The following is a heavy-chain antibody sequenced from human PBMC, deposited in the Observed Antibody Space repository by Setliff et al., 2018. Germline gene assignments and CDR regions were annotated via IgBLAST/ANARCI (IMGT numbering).Heavy chain of an antibody. J-gene: IGHJ6*02. D-gene: IGHD3-10*01. CDR1: GVSMSNYY. Sequence: PSETLSLTCNVSGVSMSNYYWSWIRQPPGKGLECIGYIQKSGGTNYNPSLKSRVTISVDTSTNQFSLKLRSVTAADTAVYYCARLSWDGLRYHGLDVWGQGTTVTV. CDR3: ARLSWDGLRYHGLDV. CDR2: IQKSGGT. V-gene: IGHV4-59*01.